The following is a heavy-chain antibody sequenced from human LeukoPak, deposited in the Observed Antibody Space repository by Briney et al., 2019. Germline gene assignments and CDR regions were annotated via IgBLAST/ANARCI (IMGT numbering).Heavy chain of an antibody. V-gene: IGHV5-51*01. D-gene: IGHD6-13*01. CDR1: GYSFTSYW. CDR3: AISIVAAAGTVAFDY. Sequence: GESLKISCKGSGYSFTSYWIGWVRQMPGKGLEWMGIIYPGDSDTRYSPSFHGQVTISADKSISTAYLQWSSLKASDTAMYYCAISIVAAAGTVAFDYWGQGTLVTVSS. CDR2: IYPGDSDT. J-gene: IGHJ4*02.